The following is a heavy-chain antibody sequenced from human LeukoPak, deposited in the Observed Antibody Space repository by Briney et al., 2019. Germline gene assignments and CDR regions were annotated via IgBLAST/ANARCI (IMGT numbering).Heavy chain of an antibody. CDR1: GFTFSSFW. CDR3: ARGEGSGWFSRKWFDP. Sequence: AGGSLRLSCAVSGFTFSSFWMHWVRQAPGKGLVWVSRINNDGRSTNYADSVKGRFTISRDNAKNTLYLQMNSLRAEDTAVYFCARGEGSGWFSRKWFDPWGQGTLVTVSS. CDR2: INNDGRST. D-gene: IGHD6-19*01. J-gene: IGHJ5*02. V-gene: IGHV3-74*01.